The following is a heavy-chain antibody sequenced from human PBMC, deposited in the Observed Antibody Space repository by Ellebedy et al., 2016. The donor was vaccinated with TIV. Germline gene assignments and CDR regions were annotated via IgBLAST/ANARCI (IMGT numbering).Heavy chain of an antibody. D-gene: IGHD3-9*01. V-gene: IGHV3-11*01. CDR2: ITNTGSHT. CDR3: GRAREPGYFAYYYYGMDV. CDR1: GFTFSDYF. Sequence: GESLKISCAGSGFTFSDYFMSWVRQAPGKGLEWVSYITNTGSHTYYADSVNGRFTVARDHANNSVYLQMNSLRAEDTAVYYCGRAREPGYFAYYYYGMDVWGQGTTVTVSS. J-gene: IGHJ6*02.